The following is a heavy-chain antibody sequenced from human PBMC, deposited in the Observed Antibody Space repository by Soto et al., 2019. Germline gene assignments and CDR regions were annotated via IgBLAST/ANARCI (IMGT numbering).Heavy chain of an antibody. CDR2: INHSGST. J-gene: IGHJ4*02. D-gene: IGHD3-10*01. CDR3: ARGRRVRGGIRARFDY. Sequence: QVQLQQWGAGLLKPSETLSLTCAVYGGSFSGYYWSWMRQPPGKGLEGIGEINHSGSTNYNPSLRSRVTISVDTSKNQFSLKLSSVTAADTAEYYCARGRRVRGGIRARFDYRGQGTLVTVSS. CDR1: GGSFSGYY. V-gene: IGHV4-34*01.